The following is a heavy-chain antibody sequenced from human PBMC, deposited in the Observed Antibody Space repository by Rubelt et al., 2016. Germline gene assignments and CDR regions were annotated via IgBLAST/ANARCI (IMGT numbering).Heavy chain of an antibody. Sequence: QLQLQESGPGLVKPSETLSLTCTVSGGSISSSSYYWGWIRQPPGNGLEWIGSIFYSWSTFNNPSLKCRVNISVDTYMNLCSLNLSAVTAADTSVDYWARYHGSGYVDYWGQGTLVTVSS. CDR2: IFYSWST. V-gene: IGHV4-39*07. CDR1: GGSISSSSYY. J-gene: IGHJ4*02. CDR3: ARYHGSGYVDY. D-gene: IGHD6-25*01.